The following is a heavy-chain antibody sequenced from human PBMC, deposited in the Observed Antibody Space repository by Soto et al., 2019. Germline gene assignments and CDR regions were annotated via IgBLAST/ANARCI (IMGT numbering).Heavy chain of an antibody. CDR3: ARGHSGYDLYHYYYGMDV. CDR2: IWYDGSNK. V-gene: IGHV3-33*01. D-gene: IGHD5-12*01. J-gene: IGHJ6*02. CDR1: GFTFSSYG. Sequence: PGGSLRLSCAASGFTFSSYGMHWVRQAPGKGLEGVAVIWYDGSNKYYTDSVEGRFTISRDNSKNTLYLQMNSLRAEDTAVYYCARGHSGYDLYHYYYGMDVWGQGTTVTVSS.